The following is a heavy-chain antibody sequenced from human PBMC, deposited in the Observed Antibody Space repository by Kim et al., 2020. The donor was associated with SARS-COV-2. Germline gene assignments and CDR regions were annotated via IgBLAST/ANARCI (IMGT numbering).Heavy chain of an antibody. Sequence: YAQGFTGRFVFSLDTSVSTAYLQISSLKAEDTAVYYCARPYDSSGYYLDYWGQGTLVTVSS. CDR3: ARPYDSSGYYLDY. D-gene: IGHD3-22*01. J-gene: IGHJ4*02. V-gene: IGHV7-4-1*02.